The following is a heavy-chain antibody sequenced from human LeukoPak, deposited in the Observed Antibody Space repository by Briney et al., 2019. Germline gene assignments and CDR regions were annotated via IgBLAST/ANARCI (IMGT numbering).Heavy chain of an antibody. CDR2: IDWDDDK. V-gene: IGHV2-70*01. CDR3: ARAGSGSYYSAFDI. Sequence: SGPALVKPTQTLTLTCTSSGFSLRTSGMCVSWIRQPPGKALEWLALIDWDDDKYYSTSLKTRLTISKDTSKNQVVLTMTNMDPVDTATYYCARAGSGSYYSAFDIWGQGTMVTVSS. CDR1: GFSLRTSGMC. D-gene: IGHD3-10*01. J-gene: IGHJ3*02.